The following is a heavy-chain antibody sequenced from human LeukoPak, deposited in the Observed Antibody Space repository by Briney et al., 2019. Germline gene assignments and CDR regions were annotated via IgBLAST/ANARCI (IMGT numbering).Heavy chain of an antibody. V-gene: IGHV3-21*01. Sequence: PGGSLRLSCAASGFTFSNYSMNWVRQAPGKGLEWVSFISSSSGYIYYADSVKGRFTISRDNAKNSLYLQMNSLRAEDTAVYYCARDDSYYDSSGYSAGEDYWGQGTLVTVSS. CDR3: ARDDSYYDSSGYSAGEDY. CDR2: ISSSSGYI. J-gene: IGHJ4*02. CDR1: GFTFSNYS. D-gene: IGHD3-22*01.